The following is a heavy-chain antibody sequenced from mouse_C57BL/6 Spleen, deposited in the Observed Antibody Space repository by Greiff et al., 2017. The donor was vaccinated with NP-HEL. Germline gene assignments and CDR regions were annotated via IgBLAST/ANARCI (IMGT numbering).Heavy chain of an antibody. CDR3: ARYYYGSSYYWYFDV. CDR2: IYIGNGYS. CDR1: GYTFTSYG. Sequence: EVQLQESGAELVRPGSSVKMSCKTSGYTFTSYGINWVKQSPGQGLEWIGYIYIGNGYSESTETFKGTATLTSDTSSSTAYMQLSSLTSEDSAIYFCARYYYGSSYYWYFDVWGTGTTVTVSS. J-gene: IGHJ1*03. V-gene: IGHV1-58*01. D-gene: IGHD1-1*01.